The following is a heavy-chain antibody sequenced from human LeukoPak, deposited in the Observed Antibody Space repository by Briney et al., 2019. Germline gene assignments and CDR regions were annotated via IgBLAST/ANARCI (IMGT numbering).Heavy chain of an antibody. CDR1: GYTFTSYY. Sequence: GASVKVSCQASGYTFTSYYLHWVRQAPGQGLEWMGWISAYNGNTNYAQKLQGRVTTTTDTSTSTAYMELRSLRSDDTAVYYCARADPYYYGSGSYYNSHAFDIWGQGTMVTVSS. J-gene: IGHJ3*02. V-gene: IGHV1-18*04. CDR3: ARADPYYYGSGSYYNSHAFDI. CDR2: ISAYNGNT. D-gene: IGHD3-10*01.